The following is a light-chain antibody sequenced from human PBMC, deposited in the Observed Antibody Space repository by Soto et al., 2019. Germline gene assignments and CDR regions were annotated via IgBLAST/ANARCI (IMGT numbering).Light chain of an antibody. CDR2: YDD. CDR1: SSNIGNNA. J-gene: IGLJ3*02. V-gene: IGLV1-36*01. CDR3: AAWDDSRRGGV. Sequence: QSVLTQPPSVSEAPRQRVAISCSGSSSNIGNNAVNWYQQLTGKAPKLLIYYDDLLPSGVSDRFSGSKSGTSASLAISGLQSEDEADYFCAAWDDSRRGGVFGGGTKLTVL.